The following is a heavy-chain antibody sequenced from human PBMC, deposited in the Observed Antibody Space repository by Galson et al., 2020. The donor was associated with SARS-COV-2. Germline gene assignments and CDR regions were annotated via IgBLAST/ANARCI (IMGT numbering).Heavy chain of an antibody. CDR2: IRYDGSNK. D-gene: IGHD6-13*01. CDR1: GFTFSSYG. J-gene: IGHJ4*02. CDR3: AKDAGIGAGMFGY. Sequence: GGSLRLSCAASGFTFSSYGMHWVRQAPGKGLEWVAFIRYDGSNKYYADSVKGRFTISRDNSKNTLYLQMNSLRAEDTAVYYCAKDAGIGAGMFGYWGQGTLVTVSS. V-gene: IGHV3-30*02.